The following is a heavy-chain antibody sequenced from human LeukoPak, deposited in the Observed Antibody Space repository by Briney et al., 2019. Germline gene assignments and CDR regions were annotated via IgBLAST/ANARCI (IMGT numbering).Heavy chain of an antibody. CDR1: GYTFTGYF. V-gene: IGHV1-2*02. CDR3: ARGSGTYVDY. CDR2: INANSGGT. D-gene: IGHD1-26*01. Sequence: ASVKVSCKASGYTFTGYFMHWVRQAPGQGLEWMGWINANSGGTNYAQKLQGRVTMTTDTSTSTVYMELRSLRSGDTAVYYWARGSGTYVDYWGQGTLVTVSS. J-gene: IGHJ4*02.